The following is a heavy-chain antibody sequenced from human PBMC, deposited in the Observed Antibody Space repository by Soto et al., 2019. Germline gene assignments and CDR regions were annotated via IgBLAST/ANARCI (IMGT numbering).Heavy chain of an antibody. V-gene: IGHV3-66*01. CDR2: IYSGGST. D-gene: IGHD6-13*01. CDR1: GFTVSRNY. CDR3: ARDRLGLDSSSWYGGSDC. J-gene: IGHJ4*02. Sequence: EVQLVESGGGLVQPGGSLRVSCAASGFTVSRNYMSWVRQAPGKGLEWVSIIYSGGSTYYADSVKGRFTISRDTSKNTLPLQRNSLRAEDTAVYYCARDRLGLDSSSWYGGSDCWGQGTLVTVSS.